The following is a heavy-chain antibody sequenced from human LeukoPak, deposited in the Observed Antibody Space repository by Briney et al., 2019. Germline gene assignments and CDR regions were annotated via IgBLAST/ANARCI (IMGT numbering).Heavy chain of an antibody. Sequence: GGSLRLSCAASGFTFSSYSMNWVRQAPGKGLEWVSYISSSSSTIYYADSVKGRFTNSRDNSKNILYLQMNSLRAEDTAVYYCARDGSIPWGYYMDVWGKGTTVTISS. J-gene: IGHJ6*03. CDR3: ARDGSIPWGYYMDV. D-gene: IGHD2-2*02. CDR1: GFTFSSYS. CDR2: ISSSSSTI. V-gene: IGHV3-48*01.